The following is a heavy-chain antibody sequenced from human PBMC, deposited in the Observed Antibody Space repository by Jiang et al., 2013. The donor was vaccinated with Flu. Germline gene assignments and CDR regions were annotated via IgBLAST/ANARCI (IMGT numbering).Heavy chain of an antibody. CDR3: ARAQKYSGFELPYFDY. Sequence: LLKPSETLSLTCTVSGGSISSSSYFWAWIRQPPGKGLEWIGSVYDSGSAWYNPSLKSRVTISVDTSKSQFSLKVRSVAAADAAVYFCARAQKYSGFELPYFDYWGHGTRVTVSS. J-gene: IGHJ4*01. V-gene: IGHV4-39*07. D-gene: IGHD5-12*01. CDR2: VYDSGSA. CDR1: GGSISSSSYF.